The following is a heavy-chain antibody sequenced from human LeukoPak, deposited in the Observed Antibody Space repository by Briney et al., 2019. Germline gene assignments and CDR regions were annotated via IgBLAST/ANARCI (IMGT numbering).Heavy chain of an antibody. Sequence: SETLSLTCTVSGGSISSYYWSWIRQPPGKGLEWIGYIYYSGSTNYNPSLKSRVTISVDTSKNQFSLKLSSVAAADTAVYYCARRVVGAIPDYWGQGALVTVSS. V-gene: IGHV4-59*08. D-gene: IGHD1-26*01. J-gene: IGHJ4*02. CDR3: ARRVVGAIPDY. CDR2: IYYSGST. CDR1: GGSISSYY.